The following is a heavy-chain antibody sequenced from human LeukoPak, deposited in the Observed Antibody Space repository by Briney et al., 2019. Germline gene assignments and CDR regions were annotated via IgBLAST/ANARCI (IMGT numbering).Heavy chain of an antibody. CDR2: IYYSGST. CDR1: GGSISSGGYY. J-gene: IGHJ6*02. V-gene: IGHV4-31*03. Sequence: SETLSLTCTVSGGSISSGGYYWSWIRQHPGKGLEWIGYIYYSGSTYYNPSLKSRVTISVDTSKNQFSLKLSSVTAADTAVYYXXXXXXXXXXXRXYYYYGMDVWGQGTTVTVSS. CDR3: XXXXXXXXXXRXYYYYGMDV.